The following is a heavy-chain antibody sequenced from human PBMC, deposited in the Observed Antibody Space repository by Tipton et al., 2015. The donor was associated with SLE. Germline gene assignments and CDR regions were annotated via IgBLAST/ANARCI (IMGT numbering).Heavy chain of an antibody. J-gene: IGHJ4*02. V-gene: IGHV3-30*04. CDR3: ARSYYDFWSGYLDY. CDR2: ISYDGSNK. D-gene: IGHD3-3*01. Sequence: SLRPSCAASGFTFSSYAMHWVRQAPGKGLEWVAVISYDGSNKYYADSVKGRFTISRDNSKNTLYLQMNSLRAEDTAVYYCARSYYDFWSGYLDYWGQGTLVTVSS. CDR1: GFTFSSYA.